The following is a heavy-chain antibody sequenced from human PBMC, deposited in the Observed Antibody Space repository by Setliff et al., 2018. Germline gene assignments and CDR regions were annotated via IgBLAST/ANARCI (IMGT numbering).Heavy chain of an antibody. J-gene: IGHJ4*02. CDR2: INHPGGT. V-gene: IGHV4-34*01. CDR3: ARGGSYYLNTPPDH. D-gene: IGHD3-10*01. Sequence: SETLSLTCAVYGGSLSGYYWSWNRQTPVKGLEWIGEINHPGGTNYNPSLKSRVTISVDTSKNQFSLKLNSVTAADTAIYYCARGGSYYLNTPPDHWGQGTLVTVSS. CDR1: GGSLSGYY.